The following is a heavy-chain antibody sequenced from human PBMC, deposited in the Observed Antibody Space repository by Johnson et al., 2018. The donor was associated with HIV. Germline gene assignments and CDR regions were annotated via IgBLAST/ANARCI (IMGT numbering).Heavy chain of an antibody. CDR2: IKSKTDGGTT. Sequence: EMQLVESGGGVVQPGRSLRLSCAASGFTFSNAWMSWVRQAPGKGLEWVGRIKSKTDGGTTDYAAPVKGRFTISRDDSKNTLYLQMNSLRAEDTAVYYCARNSHSSNWYEWEAFDIWGQGTMVTVSS. CDR1: GFTFSNAW. V-gene: IGHV3-15*01. D-gene: IGHD6-13*01. CDR3: ARNSHSSNWYEWEAFDI. J-gene: IGHJ3*02.